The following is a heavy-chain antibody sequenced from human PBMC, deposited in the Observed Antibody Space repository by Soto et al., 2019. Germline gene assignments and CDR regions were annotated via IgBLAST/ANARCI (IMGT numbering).Heavy chain of an antibody. J-gene: IGHJ6*02. V-gene: IGHV3-23*01. D-gene: IGHD1-1*01. CDR3: AKDGTTTGIHYYAMDV. CDR2: IGRGGDT. Sequence: EVQLLESGGGSVQPGGSLRLSCAASGFTFSSYGMNWVRQAPDKGLEWVSTIGRGGDTYYADSVKGRFTISRDNSKNTLFLQMNSLRAEDTALYFCAKDGTTTGIHYYAMDVWGQGTTVTVSS. CDR1: GFTFSSYG.